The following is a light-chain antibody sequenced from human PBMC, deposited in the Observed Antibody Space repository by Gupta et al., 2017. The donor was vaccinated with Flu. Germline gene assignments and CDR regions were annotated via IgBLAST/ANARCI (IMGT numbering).Light chain of an antibody. Sequence: EIVLTQSPGTLSLSPGERATLSCRASQSVSSSYLAWYQQKPGQAPRLLIYGASSRATGIPDRFSGSGSGTDFTLTISRREPEDFAVYYCQQYGSSPLSSFGQGTKLEIK. CDR3: QQYGSSPLSS. CDR1: QSVSSSY. V-gene: IGKV3-20*01. CDR2: GAS. J-gene: IGKJ2*03.